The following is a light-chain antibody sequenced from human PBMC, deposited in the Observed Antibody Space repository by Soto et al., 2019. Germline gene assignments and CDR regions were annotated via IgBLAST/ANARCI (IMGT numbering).Light chain of an antibody. CDR3: QQYNNWPWT. J-gene: IGKJ1*01. CDR2: GAS. Sequence: EIVMTQSAASLSVSPGERATLSRRASQSVSSNLAWYQQKPGQAPRLLIYGASTRATGIPARFSGSGSGTEFTLTISSLQSEDFAVYYCQQYNNWPWTFGQGTKVEIK. CDR1: QSVSSN. V-gene: IGKV3-15*01.